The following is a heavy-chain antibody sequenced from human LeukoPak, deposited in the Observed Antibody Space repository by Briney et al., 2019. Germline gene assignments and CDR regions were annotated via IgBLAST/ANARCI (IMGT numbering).Heavy chain of an antibody. Sequence: GGSLRLSCAASGFTFSSYAMSWVRQAPGKGLEWVSAISGSGGSTYYADSVKGRFTISRDNAKNSLYLQMSSLRAEDTAVYYCAREAIVVVVAATRGYGMDVWGQGTTVTVSS. V-gene: IGHV3-23*01. CDR1: GFTFSSYA. CDR2: ISGSGGST. CDR3: AREAIVVVVAATRGYGMDV. D-gene: IGHD2-15*01. J-gene: IGHJ6*02.